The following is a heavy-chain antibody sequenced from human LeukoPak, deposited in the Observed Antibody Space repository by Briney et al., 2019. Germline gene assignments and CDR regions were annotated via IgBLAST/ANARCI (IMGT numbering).Heavy chain of an antibody. CDR2: INSDGSST. J-gene: IGHJ4*02. CDR3: ASADYFDTSALDY. V-gene: IGHV3-74*01. Sequence: PGGSLRLSCAASGFTFSSYWMHWVRQVPGKGPVWVSRINSDGSSTSYADSVKGRFTISRDNAKNTLYLQMNSLRAEDTAVYYCASADYFDTSALDYWGQGTLVTVSS. CDR1: GFTFSSYW. D-gene: IGHD3-22*01.